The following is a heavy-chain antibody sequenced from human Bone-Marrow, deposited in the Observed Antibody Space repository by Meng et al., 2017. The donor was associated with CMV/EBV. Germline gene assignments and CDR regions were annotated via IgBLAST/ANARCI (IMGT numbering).Heavy chain of an antibody. V-gene: IGHV1-2*02. J-gene: IGHJ6*02. D-gene: IGHD6-6*01. Sequence: ASVKVSCKASGYTFTGYYMHWVRQAPGQGLEWMGWINPNSGGTNYAQKFQGRVTMTRDTSISTAYMELSRLRSDDTAVYYCARDTDPAARYYYYYYGMDVWGQGTTVTVSS. CDR1: GYTFTGYY. CDR3: ARDTDPAARYYYYYYGMDV. CDR2: INPNSGGT.